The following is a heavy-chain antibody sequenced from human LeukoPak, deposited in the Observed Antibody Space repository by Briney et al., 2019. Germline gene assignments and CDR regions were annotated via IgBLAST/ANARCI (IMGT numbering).Heavy chain of an antibody. CDR2: IYYSGST. CDR3: ARAPPGYGDYN. V-gene: IGHV4-59*12. CDR1: GGSISSYY. D-gene: IGHD4-17*01. J-gene: IGHJ4*02. Sequence: SETPSLTCTASGGSISSYYWSWIRQPPGKGLEWIGYIYYSGSTNYNPSLKSRVTISVDTSKNQFSLKLSSVTAADTAVYYCARAPPGYGDYNWGQGTLVTVSS.